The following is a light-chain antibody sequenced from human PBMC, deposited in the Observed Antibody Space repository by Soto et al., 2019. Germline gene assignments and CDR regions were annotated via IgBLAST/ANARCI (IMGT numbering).Light chain of an antibody. CDR2: DVS. Sequence: QSALTPPASVSGSPGQSITISCTGTSSDVGGYNYVSWYQQHPGKAPKLMIYDVSNRPSGVSNRFSGSKSGNTASLTISGLQSEDEADYYCSSYTGSSTLVVFGGGTKVTVL. CDR3: SSYTGSSTLVV. CDR1: SSDVGGYNY. J-gene: IGLJ2*01. V-gene: IGLV2-14*01.